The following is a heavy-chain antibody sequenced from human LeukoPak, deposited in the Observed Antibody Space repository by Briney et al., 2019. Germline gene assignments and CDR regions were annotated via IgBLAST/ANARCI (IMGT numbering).Heavy chain of an antibody. Sequence: ASVKVSFKASGYTFTGYYIHWVRQAPGQGLQWMGWINPNTGGTNYAQKFQGRVTMSRDTSITTAYMELSSLISDDTAVYYCARDSCSLSSCPFFGYWGQGILVTVSS. J-gene: IGHJ4*02. D-gene: IGHD2-2*01. V-gene: IGHV1-2*02. CDR3: ARDSCSLSSCPFFGY. CDR2: INPNTGGT. CDR1: GYTFTGYY.